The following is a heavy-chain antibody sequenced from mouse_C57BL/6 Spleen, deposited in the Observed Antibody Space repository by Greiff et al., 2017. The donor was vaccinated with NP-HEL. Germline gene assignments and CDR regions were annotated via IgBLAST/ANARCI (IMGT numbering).Heavy chain of an antibody. CDR2: INPSNGGT. D-gene: IGHD1-1*01. V-gene: IGHV1-53*01. J-gene: IGHJ1*03. CDR3: ARQITTVVAWYFDV. Sequence: QVQLQQPGTELVKPGASVKLSCKASGYTFTSYWMHWVKQRPGQGLEWLGNINPSNGGTNYNEKVKSKATLTVDKSSSTAYMQLSSLTSDDSAVYYCARQITTVVAWYFDVWGTGTTVTVSS. CDR1: GYTFTSYW.